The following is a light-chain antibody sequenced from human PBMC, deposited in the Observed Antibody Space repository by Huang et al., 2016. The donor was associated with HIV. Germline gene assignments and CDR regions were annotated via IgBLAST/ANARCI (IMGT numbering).Light chain of an antibody. V-gene: IGKV2-30*01. CDR2: KVS. J-gene: IGKJ2*01. CDR3: MQGTHWPKT. CDR1: QSLVYSDGDTY. Sequence: DVVMTQSPLSLPVTLGQPASISCRSRQSLVYSDGDTYLSWFQQRPGQSPRRLIYKVSKRDSGVPDRFSGSGSGTDFTLKISRVEAEDVGVYYCMQGTHWPKTFGQGTKLEIK.